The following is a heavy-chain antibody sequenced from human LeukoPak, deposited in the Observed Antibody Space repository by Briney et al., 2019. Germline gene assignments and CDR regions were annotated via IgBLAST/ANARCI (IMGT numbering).Heavy chain of an antibody. CDR3: ARDGRGPADY. J-gene: IGHJ4*02. V-gene: IGHV3-33*01. D-gene: IGHD3-16*01. CDR2: IWYDGSNK. Sequence: PGRSLRLSCAASGFTFSNYGMHWVRQAPGKGLEWVTVIWYDGSNKYYAESVKDRFTISRDNSKNTVYLQMNSLRAEDTAVYYCARDGRGPADYWCQGTLVTISS. CDR1: GFTFSNYG.